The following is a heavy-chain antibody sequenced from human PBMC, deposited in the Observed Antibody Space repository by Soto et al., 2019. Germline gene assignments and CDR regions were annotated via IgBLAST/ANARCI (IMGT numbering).Heavy chain of an antibody. CDR3: ARVGVPTKYYFDY. J-gene: IGHJ4*02. CDR2: TYHRSKWYN. CDR1: GDSVSSNSAA. Sequence: SQTLSLTCAISGDSVSSNSAAWHWIRQSPSRGLEWLGRTYHRSKWYNDYAVSVKSRITFNPDTSKSQFSLQLNSVTPEDTAVYYCARVGVPTKYYFDYWGQGTLVTVSS. V-gene: IGHV6-1*01. D-gene: IGHD5-12*01.